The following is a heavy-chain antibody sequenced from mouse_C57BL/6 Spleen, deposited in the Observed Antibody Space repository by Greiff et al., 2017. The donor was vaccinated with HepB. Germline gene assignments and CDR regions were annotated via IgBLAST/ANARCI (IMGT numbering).Heavy chain of an antibody. Sequence: QVQLQQPGAELVRPGTSVKLSCKASGYTFTSYWMHWVKQRPGQGLEWIGVIDPSDSYTNYNQKFKGKATLTVDTSSRTAYMQLSSLTSEDSAVYYCASGAQATWTRFAYWGQGTLVTVSA. CDR1: GYTFTSYW. J-gene: IGHJ3*01. D-gene: IGHD3-2*02. CDR3: ASGAQATWTRFAY. CDR2: IDPSDSYT. V-gene: IGHV1-59*01.